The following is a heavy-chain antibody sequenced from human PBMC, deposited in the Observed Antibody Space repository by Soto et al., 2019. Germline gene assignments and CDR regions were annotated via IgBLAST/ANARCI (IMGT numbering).Heavy chain of an antibody. J-gene: IGHJ6*02. Sequence: SETLSLTCNVSGGSISGYYWSWIRQPPGKGLEYIGYIYYRGSTNYNPSLESRVTMSVDTSRNQFSLKVNSVTAADTAVYYCARQQLLPFYYALDVWGQGTTVTV. CDR3: ARQQLLPFYYALDV. CDR2: IYYRGST. D-gene: IGHD6-13*01. CDR1: GGSISGYY. V-gene: IGHV4-59*01.